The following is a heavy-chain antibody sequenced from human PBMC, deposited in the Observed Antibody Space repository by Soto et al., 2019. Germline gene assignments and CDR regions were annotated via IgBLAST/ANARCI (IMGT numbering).Heavy chain of an antibody. CDR3: ARVYRITMVRGELSEY. V-gene: IGHV1-18*01. Sequence: QVQLVQSGAEVKKPGASVKVSCKASGYTFTSYGISWVRQAPGQGLEWMGWISAYNGNTNYAQKLQGRVTMTTDTSTSTAYMELRSMRSDDTAIYYCARVYRITMVRGELSEYWGQGTLVTVSS. J-gene: IGHJ4*02. CDR1: GYTFTSYG. D-gene: IGHD3-10*01. CDR2: ISAYNGNT.